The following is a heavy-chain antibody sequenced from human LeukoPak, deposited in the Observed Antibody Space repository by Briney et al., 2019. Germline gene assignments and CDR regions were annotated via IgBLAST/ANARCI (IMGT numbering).Heavy chain of an antibody. J-gene: IGHJ4*02. Sequence: GRSLRLSCAASGFTFDDYAMHWVRQAPGKGLEWVSGISWNSGSIGYADSVKGRFTISRDNAKNSLYLQMNSLRAEDTALYYCAKDMVAVAGGGYFDYWGQGTLVTVSS. CDR2: ISWNSGSI. CDR1: GFTFDDYA. CDR3: AKDMVAVAGGGYFDY. D-gene: IGHD6-19*01. V-gene: IGHV3-9*01.